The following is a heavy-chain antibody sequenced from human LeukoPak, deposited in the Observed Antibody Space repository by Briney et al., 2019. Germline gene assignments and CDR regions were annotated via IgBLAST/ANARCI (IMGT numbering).Heavy chain of an antibody. D-gene: IGHD6-19*01. V-gene: IGHV3-7*01. Sequence: GGSLRLSCAASGFTFSDYWMSWVRQAPGKGLEWVANINLDGSEKYYVDSVKGRFTISRDNAKNSLYLHMNSLRAEDTAVYYCARGGSSDWYENAFDIWGQGTMVTVSS. CDR3: ARGGSSDWYENAFDI. J-gene: IGHJ3*02. CDR1: GFTFSDYW. CDR2: INLDGSEK.